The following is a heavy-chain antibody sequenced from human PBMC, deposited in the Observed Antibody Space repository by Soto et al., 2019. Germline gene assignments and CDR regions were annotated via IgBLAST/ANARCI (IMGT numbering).Heavy chain of an antibody. J-gene: IGHJ4*02. CDR3: ARAVGVAADFDY. CDR2: INAGNGNT. D-gene: IGHD6-19*01. V-gene: IGHV1-3*05. CDR1: GYTFTGYA. Sequence: QVQLVQSGAEEKKPGASVKVSCKASGYTFTGYAMHCVRQAPGQRLEWMGWINAGNGNTKYSQKFQGRVTITRDTSASTAYRELSSRRSEDPAVYYCARAVGVAADFDYWGQGTLVTVSS.